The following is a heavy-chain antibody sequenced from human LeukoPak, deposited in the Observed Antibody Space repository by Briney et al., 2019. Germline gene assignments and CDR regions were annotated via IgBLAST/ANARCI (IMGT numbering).Heavy chain of an antibody. D-gene: IGHD4-17*01. CDR3: ARASTTLTKYGMDV. CDR2: ISKDGSDT. CDR1: GFTFSSYW. V-gene: IGHV3-74*01. Sequence: GGSLRLSCAASGFTFSSYWMHWVRQAPGKGPVWVSRISKDGSDTTYADSVKGRFTISRDNAKNTLYLQMNSLRAEDTAVYYCARASTTLTKYGMDVWGQGTTVTVSS. J-gene: IGHJ6*02.